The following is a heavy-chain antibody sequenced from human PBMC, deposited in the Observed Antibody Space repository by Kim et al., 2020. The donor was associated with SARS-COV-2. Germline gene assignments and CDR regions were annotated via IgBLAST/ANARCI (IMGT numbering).Heavy chain of an antibody. CDR2: INPNSGGT. CDR3: ARDQGSGSYWGFGPYYYYMDV. CDR1: GYTFTGYY. J-gene: IGHJ6*03. D-gene: IGHD1-26*01. V-gene: IGHV1-2*06. Sequence: ASVKVSCKASGYTFTGYYMHWVRQAPGQGLEWMGRINPNSGGTNYAQKFQGRVTMTRDTSISTAYMELSRLRSDDTAVYYCARDQGSGSYWGFGPYYYYMDVWGKGTTVTVSS.